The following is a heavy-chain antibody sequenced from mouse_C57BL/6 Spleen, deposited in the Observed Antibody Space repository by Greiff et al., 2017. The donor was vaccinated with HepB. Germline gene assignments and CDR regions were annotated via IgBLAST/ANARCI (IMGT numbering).Heavy chain of an antibody. D-gene: IGHD2-3*01. J-gene: IGHJ4*01. CDR2: INPYNGDT. V-gene: IGHV1-20*01. CDR1: GYSFTGYF. CDR3: ARSLDGGRKDYAMDY. Sequence: VQLKQSGPELVKPGDSVKISCKASGYSFTGYFMNWVMQSHGKSLEWIGRINPYNGDTFYNQKFKGKATLTVDKSSSTAHMELRSLTSEDSAVYYCARSLDGGRKDYAMDYWGQGTSVTVSS.